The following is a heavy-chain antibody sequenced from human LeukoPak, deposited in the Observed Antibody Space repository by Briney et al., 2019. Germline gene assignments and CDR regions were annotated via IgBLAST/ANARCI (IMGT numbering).Heavy chain of an antibody. CDR1: GYTFTGYY. J-gene: IGHJ4*02. CDR2: INPNSGGT. Sequence: ASVKVSCKASGYTFTGYYMHWVRQAPGQGLEWMGWINPNSGGTNYAQKFQGRVTMTRDTSISTAYMELSRLRSDDTAVYYCARVEQLSGIVVVPAAVWGQGTLVTVSS. CDR3: ARVEQLSGIVVVPAAV. D-gene: IGHD2-2*01. V-gene: IGHV1-2*02.